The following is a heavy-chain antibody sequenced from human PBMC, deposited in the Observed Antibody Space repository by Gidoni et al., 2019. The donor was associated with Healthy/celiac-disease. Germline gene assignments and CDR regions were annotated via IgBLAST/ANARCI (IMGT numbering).Heavy chain of an antibody. V-gene: IGHV1-46*01. CDR1: GYTFTSYY. CDR2: INPSGGST. Sequence: QVQLVQSGAEVKKPGASVTVSCKASGYTFTSYYMHWVRQAPGQGLEWMGIINPSGGSTSYAQKFQGRVTMTRDTSTSTVYMELSSLRSEDTAVYYCARDRYYGSGSYYNPLGDYWGQGTLVTVSS. J-gene: IGHJ4*02. CDR3: ARDRYYGSGSYYNPLGDY. D-gene: IGHD3-10*01.